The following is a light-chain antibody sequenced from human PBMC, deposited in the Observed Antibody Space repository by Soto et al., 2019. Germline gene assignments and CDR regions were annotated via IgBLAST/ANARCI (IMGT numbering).Light chain of an antibody. CDR2: EVS. J-gene: IGLJ1*01. Sequence: QSVLTQPASVSGFPGQSITISCTGTSSDVGYYIYVSWFQQHPGKAPRLVISEVSNRPSGVPNRFSGSKSGNTAFLTISGLQAEDEAHYYCSSYTTSSTHVFGTGTKVTVL. CDR1: SSDVGYYIY. CDR3: SSYTTSSTHV. V-gene: IGLV2-14*03.